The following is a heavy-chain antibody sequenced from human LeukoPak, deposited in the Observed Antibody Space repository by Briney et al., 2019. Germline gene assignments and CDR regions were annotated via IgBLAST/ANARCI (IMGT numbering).Heavy chain of an antibody. CDR2: IYYSGST. CDR3: ARYGTSWDEYFHH. Sequence: SETLSLTCAVSGGSINSDTSYWGWVRQPPEKGLEWIGSIYYSGSTYYNPSLQSRVTISVDTSKNQFSLNLGSVTAADTAIYYCARYGTSWDEYFHHWGQGTLVTVSS. J-gene: IGHJ1*01. D-gene: IGHD1-26*01. CDR1: GGSINSDTSY. V-gene: IGHV4-39*01.